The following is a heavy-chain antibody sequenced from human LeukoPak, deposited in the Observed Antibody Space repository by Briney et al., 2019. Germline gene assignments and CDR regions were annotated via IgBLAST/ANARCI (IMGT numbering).Heavy chain of an antibody. J-gene: IGHJ4*02. CDR1: GGSIGRGSYY. CDR2: IYYSGST. Sequence: SETLSLTCSVSGGSIGRGSYYWGWIRQSPGKGLEWIGSIYYSGSTNYNPSLKSRVTISVDTSKNQFSLKLSSVTAADTAVYFCARDGAGYCSSTSCRAGVDYWGQGTLVTVSS. V-gene: IGHV4-39*07. D-gene: IGHD2-2*01. CDR3: ARDGAGYCSSTSCRAGVDY.